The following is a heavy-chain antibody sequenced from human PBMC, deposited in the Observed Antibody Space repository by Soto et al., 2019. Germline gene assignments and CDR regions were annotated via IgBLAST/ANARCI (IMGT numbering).Heavy chain of an antibody. D-gene: IGHD6-13*01. V-gene: IGHV1-18*01. CDR2: ISASNDNT. CDR1: GYTFTTYG. J-gene: IGHJ4*02. Sequence: ASVKVSCKASGYTFTTYGISWVRQAPGQGLEWMGWISASNDNTNYAQKLQGRVAMTTDTSTSTAYMELRSLRPDDTAMYYCARDTGSSSWYYFFDYWGQGTLVTVSS. CDR3: ARDTGSSSWYYFFDY.